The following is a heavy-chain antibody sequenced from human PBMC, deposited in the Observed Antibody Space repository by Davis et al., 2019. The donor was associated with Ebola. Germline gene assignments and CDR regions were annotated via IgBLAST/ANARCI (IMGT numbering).Heavy chain of an antibody. D-gene: IGHD2-2*01. CDR3: ARRSSPDY. V-gene: IGHV3-66*02. J-gene: IGHJ4*02. CDR1: VITFSSYA. Sequence: GGSLRLSCADSVITFSSYAMTWVRQAPGKGLEWVSVFYVGDATYYADSVKGRFTISRDNSKNTLYLQMNSLRAEDTAVYYCARRSSPDYWGQGTLVTVSS. CDR2: FYVGDAT.